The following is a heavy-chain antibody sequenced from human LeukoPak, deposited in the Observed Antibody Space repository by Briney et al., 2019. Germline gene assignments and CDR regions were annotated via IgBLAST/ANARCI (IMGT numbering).Heavy chain of an antibody. CDR3: VRDRGTYRPIDY. Sequence: GGSLRLSCAASGFTFSSYWMTWVRQAPGKGLEWVANIKQDGSEKHYGDSVKGRFTISRDNAKNSLYLQMNSLRAEDTAIYYCVRDRGTYRPIDYWGQGTLVTVSS. V-gene: IGHV3-7*03. CDR1: GFTFSSYW. D-gene: IGHD1-26*01. CDR2: IKQDGSEK. J-gene: IGHJ4*02.